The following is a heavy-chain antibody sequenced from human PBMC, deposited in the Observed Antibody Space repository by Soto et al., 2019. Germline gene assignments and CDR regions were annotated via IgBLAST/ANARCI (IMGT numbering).Heavy chain of an antibody. CDR2: IFYSGST. CDR3: ARRTVNIRTFYSGLKTHCFDY. CDR1: GDSMSSSDYY. J-gene: IGHJ4*02. V-gene: IGHV4-39*01. Sequence: QLQLHESGPGLVKPSETLSLTCAVSGDSMSSSDYYWGWIRQPPGKGLERIGSIFYSGSTYYNPSLQSRVPISVDTSKNQFSLKLKSVTAADTAIYYCARRTVNIRTFYSGLKTHCFDYWGQGAPVTVSS. D-gene: IGHD6-19*01.